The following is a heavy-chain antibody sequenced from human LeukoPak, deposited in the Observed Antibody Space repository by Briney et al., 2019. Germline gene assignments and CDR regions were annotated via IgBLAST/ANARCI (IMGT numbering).Heavy chain of an antibody. CDR2: IYYSGST. D-gene: IGHD1-26*01. V-gene: IGHV4-59*12. CDR1: GGSFSGYY. CDR3: ARDGRYYYAFDI. Sequence: SETLSLTCAVYGGSFSGYYWSWIRQPPGKGLEWIGYIYYSGSTNYNPSLKSRVTISVDTSKNQFSLKLSSLTAADTAVYYCARDGRYYYAFDIWGQGTMVTVSS. J-gene: IGHJ3*02.